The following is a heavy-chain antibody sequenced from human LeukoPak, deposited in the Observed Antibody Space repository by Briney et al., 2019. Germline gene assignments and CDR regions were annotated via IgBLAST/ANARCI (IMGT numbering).Heavy chain of an antibody. Sequence: ASVKVSCKASGYTFTSYGISWVRQAPGQGLEWMGWISAYNGNTNYAQKLQGRVTMTTDTSTSTAYMELRSLRSDDTAVYYCARDSGRYCSGGSCLYYYYTDVWGKGTTVTVSS. CDR1: GYTFTSYG. V-gene: IGHV1-18*01. CDR2: ISAYNGNT. J-gene: IGHJ6*03. CDR3: ARDSGRYCSGGSCLYYYYTDV. D-gene: IGHD2-15*01.